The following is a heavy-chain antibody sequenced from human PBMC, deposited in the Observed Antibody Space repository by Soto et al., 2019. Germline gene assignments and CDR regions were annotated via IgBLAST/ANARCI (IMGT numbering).Heavy chain of an antibody. CDR3: ARNRYESVVGV. CDR1: GGSISSSSYY. J-gene: IGHJ4*02. CDR2: IYYSGST. V-gene: IGHV4-39*01. D-gene: IGHD2-21*01. Sequence: QLQLQESGPGLVKPSETLSLTCTVSGGSISSSSYYWGWIRQPPGKGLEWIGSIYYSGSTYYNPALKRRVTISVDTSKNQFSLKLSSVTAADTAVYYCARNRYESVVGVWGQGTLVTVSS.